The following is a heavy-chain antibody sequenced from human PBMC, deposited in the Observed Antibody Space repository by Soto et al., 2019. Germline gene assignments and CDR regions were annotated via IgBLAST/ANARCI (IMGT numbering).Heavy chain of an antibody. CDR2: ISYDGSNK. Sequence: QVQLVESGGGVVQPGRSLRLSCAASGFTFSSYAMHWVRQAPGKGLEWVAVISYDGSNKYYADSVKGRFTISRDNSKNTLYLQMNSLRAEDTAVYYCARDQNGSGSYPFGPWGQGTLVTVSS. CDR3: ARDQNGSGSYPFGP. CDR1: GFTFSSYA. D-gene: IGHD3-10*01. J-gene: IGHJ5*02. V-gene: IGHV3-30-3*01.